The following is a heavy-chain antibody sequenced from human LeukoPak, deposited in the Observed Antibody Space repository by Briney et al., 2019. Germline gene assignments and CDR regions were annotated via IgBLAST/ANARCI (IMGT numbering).Heavy chain of an antibody. D-gene: IGHD3-9*01. Sequence: PGGSLRLSCAASGFTFSNYWMHWVRQAPGKGLVWVSRIKGDGSHTIYADSIKGRFTTSRDNAENTLYLQMKSLRAEDTAVYYCVRDWDHFDFDSWGQGTLVTVSS. CDR1: GFTFSNYW. CDR3: VRDWDHFDFDS. V-gene: IGHV3-74*01. J-gene: IGHJ5*01. CDR2: IKGDGSHT.